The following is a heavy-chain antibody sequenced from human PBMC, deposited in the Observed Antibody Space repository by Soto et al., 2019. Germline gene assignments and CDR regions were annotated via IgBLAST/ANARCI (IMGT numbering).Heavy chain of an antibody. D-gene: IGHD2-2*01. CDR2: INGGDDSK. V-gene: IGHV3-23*01. CDR1: GFTFRSSP. CDR3: ASPVECSTTSCIR. J-gene: IGHJ4*02. Sequence: LRLSCAVSGFTFRSSPMSWVRRAPGKGLEWVSGINGGDDSKYYAESVRGRFTIIRDNAKNTLLLQMNSLRAEDTAMYYCASPVECSTTSCIRWGQGTLVTVSS.